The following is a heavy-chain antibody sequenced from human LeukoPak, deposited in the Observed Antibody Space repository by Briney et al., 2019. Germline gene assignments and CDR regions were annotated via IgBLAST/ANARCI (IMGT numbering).Heavy chain of an antibody. CDR1: GYTFTSYG. Sequence: ASVKVSCKASGYTFTSYGISWVRQAPGQGLEWMGWISAYNGNTNYAQKLQGRVTMTTDTSTSTAYTELRSLRSDDTAVYYCARDLGTPSVSSSWYYYYYGMDVWGQGTTVTVSS. D-gene: IGHD6-13*01. CDR2: ISAYNGNT. J-gene: IGHJ6*02. V-gene: IGHV1-18*01. CDR3: ARDLGTPSVSSSWYYYYYGMDV.